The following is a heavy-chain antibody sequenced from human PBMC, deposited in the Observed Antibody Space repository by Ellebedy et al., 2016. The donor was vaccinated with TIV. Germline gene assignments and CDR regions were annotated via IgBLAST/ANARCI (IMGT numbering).Heavy chain of an antibody. CDR3: ARVRGTGQDHYYIDV. CDR2: ITGSSHAI. V-gene: IGHV3-48*01. D-gene: IGHD3-10*01. CDR1: GSSFSYYS. J-gene: IGHJ6*03. Sequence: GGSLRPSXPTPGSSFSYYSLNWVRQPPGKGLGWVSYITGSSHAIYYADSVKGRFTISRDYAKNSLYLQMNSLRAEDTAVYYCARVRGTGQDHYYIDVWGKGTTVTVSS.